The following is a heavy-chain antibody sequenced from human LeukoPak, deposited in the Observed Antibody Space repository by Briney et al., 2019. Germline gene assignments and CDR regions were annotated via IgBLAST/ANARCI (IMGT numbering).Heavy chain of an antibody. CDR1: GFTVSSNY. V-gene: IGHV3-66*01. J-gene: IGHJ4*02. D-gene: IGHD3-10*02. CDR3: TRDLFD. CDR2: IYSGRTT. Sequence: TGGSLRLSCAASGFTVSSNYMTWVRQAPGKGLDWVSAIYSGRTTYYADSVKGRFTISRDDSKNTLYLQMHSLRAEDTAIYYCTRDLFDWGQGALVTVSS.